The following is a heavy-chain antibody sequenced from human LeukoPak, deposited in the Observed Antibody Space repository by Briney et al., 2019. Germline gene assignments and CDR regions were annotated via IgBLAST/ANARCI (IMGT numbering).Heavy chain of an antibody. V-gene: IGHV4-30-2*01. J-gene: IGHJ4*02. CDR3: ASGYGSGSPFDY. CDR1: GGSISSGGYS. Sequence: SETLSLTCAVSGGSISSGGYSWSWIRQPPGKGLEWIGYIYHSGSTYYNPSLKSRVTISVDRSKNQFSLKLSPVTAADTAVYYCASGYGSGSPFDYWGQGTLVTVSS. CDR2: IYHSGST. D-gene: IGHD3-10*01.